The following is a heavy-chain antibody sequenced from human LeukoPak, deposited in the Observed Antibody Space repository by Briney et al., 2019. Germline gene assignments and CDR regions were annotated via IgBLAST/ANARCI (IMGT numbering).Heavy chain of an antibody. J-gene: IGHJ5*02. V-gene: IGHV3-23*01. CDR1: GFTFNLYA. CDR2: ISGYGANT. Sequence: GGSRRLSCAASGFTFNLYAMSWVRQVPRKGLEWVSGISGYGANTYYADSVKGRFTISRDNSKNTLYLQMNSLTVEDTAVYHCAKDRGPYLGIDNNWFDPWGQGTLVIVSS. D-gene: IGHD1-26*01. CDR3: AKDRGPYLGIDNNWFDP.